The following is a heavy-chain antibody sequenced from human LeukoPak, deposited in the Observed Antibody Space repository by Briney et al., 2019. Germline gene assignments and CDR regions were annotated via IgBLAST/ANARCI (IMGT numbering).Heavy chain of an antibody. CDR2: ISSSGST. CDR3: AREEYSYGYIGWFDP. CDR1: GDSISSGDYY. D-gene: IGHD5-18*01. V-gene: IGHV4-61*02. J-gene: IGHJ5*02. Sequence: PSETLSLTCTVSGDSISSGDYYWSWIRQPAGKGLEWIGRISSSGSTYYNPSLKSRVTISVDTSKNQFSLKLSSVTAADTAVYYCAREEYSYGYIGWFDPWGQGTLVTVSS.